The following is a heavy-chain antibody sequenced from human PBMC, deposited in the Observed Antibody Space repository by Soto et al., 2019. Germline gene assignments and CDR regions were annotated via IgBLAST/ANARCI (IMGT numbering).Heavy chain of an antibody. J-gene: IGHJ4*02. CDR3: ARHGAITMIVVGFDY. CDR1: GGSISSSSYY. Sequence: SETLSLTCTVSGGSISSSSYYWGWIRQPPGKGLEWIGSIYYSGSTYYNPSLKSRVTISVDTSKNQFSLKLSSVTAADTAVYYCARHGAITMIVVGFDYWGQGTLVTVSS. D-gene: IGHD3-22*01. CDR2: IYYSGST. V-gene: IGHV4-39*01.